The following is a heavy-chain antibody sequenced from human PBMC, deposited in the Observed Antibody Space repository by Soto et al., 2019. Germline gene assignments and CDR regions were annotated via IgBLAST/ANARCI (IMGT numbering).Heavy chain of an antibody. J-gene: IGHJ4*02. V-gene: IGHV1-18*04. Sequence: ASVKVSCKASGYTFTSYGISWVRQAPGQGLEWMGWISAYNGNTNYAQELQGRVTMTTDTSTSTAYMELRSLRAEDTAVYYCANGEGGYYDYSLGYWGQGTQVTVSS. D-gene: IGHD3-3*01. CDR1: GYTFTSYG. CDR3: ANGEGGYYDYSLGY. CDR2: ISAYNGNT.